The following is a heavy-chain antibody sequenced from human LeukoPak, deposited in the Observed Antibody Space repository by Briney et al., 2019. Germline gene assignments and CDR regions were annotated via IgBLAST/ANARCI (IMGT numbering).Heavy chain of an antibody. CDR2: IGASGGST. V-gene: IGHV3-23*01. D-gene: IGHD1-1*01. CDR3: AKETGVFYGIDV. CDR1: GFTFSTYA. Sequence: HGGSLRLSCVASGFTFSTYAMSWVRQAPGKGLEWVSAIGASGGSTDYADSVKGRFTISRDNSKNTLYLQMNSLRAEDTAVYYCAKETGVFYGIDVWGKGTTVTVSS. J-gene: IGHJ6*04.